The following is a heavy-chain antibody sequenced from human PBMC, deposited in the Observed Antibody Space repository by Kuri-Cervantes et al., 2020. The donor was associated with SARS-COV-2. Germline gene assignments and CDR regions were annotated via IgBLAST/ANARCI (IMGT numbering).Heavy chain of an antibody. J-gene: IGHJ4*02. CDR1: GFTFSSYE. V-gene: IGHV3-48*03. CDR3: ARVETDCSSSTCYDDY. D-gene: IGHD2-2*01. Sequence: GGSLRLSCAASGFTFSSYEMNWVRQAPGKGLEWVSYISSSGSTIYYADSVKGRFTISRDNSKNTLYLQMNSLRAEDTAMYYCARVETDCSSSTCYDDYWGQGTLVTVSS. CDR2: ISSSGSTI.